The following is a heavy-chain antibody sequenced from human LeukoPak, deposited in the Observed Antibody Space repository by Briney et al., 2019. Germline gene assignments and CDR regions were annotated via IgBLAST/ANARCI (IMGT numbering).Heavy chain of an antibody. D-gene: IGHD1-26*01. V-gene: IGHV3-30*02. CDR1: GFTFRSYG. Sequence: GGSLRLSCAASGFTFRSYGMHWVRQAPGKGLEWVAFIRYDGSDQYYTDSVKGRFILSRDNSKNTVFLQMNSLRADDTAMYYCAKVPVPYSGSQGWFDPWGQGTLVTVSS. J-gene: IGHJ5*02. CDR2: IRYDGSDQ. CDR3: AKVPVPYSGSQGWFDP.